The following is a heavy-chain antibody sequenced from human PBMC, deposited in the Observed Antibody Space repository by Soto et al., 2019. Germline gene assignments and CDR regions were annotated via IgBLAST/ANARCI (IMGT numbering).Heavy chain of an antibody. CDR3: ARVPYYGSGNSNYYYYGMDV. J-gene: IGHJ6*02. D-gene: IGHD3-10*01. V-gene: IGHV4-61*08. CDR2: IYYSGST. Sequence: SETLSLTCTVSGGSISSGVCYWSWIRQYPGKGLEWIGYIYYSGSTNYNPSLKSRVTISVDTSKNQFSLKLSSVTAADTAVYYCARVPYYGSGNSNYYYYGMDVWGQGTTVTVSS. CDR1: GGSISSGVCY.